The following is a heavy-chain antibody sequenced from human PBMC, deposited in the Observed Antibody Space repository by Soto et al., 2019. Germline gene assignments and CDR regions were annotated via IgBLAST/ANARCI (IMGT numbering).Heavy chain of an antibody. CDR3: ARADCSGGSCFIRYFDL. CDR2: IYHSGST. D-gene: IGHD2-15*01. Sequence: QVQLQESGPGLVKPSGTLSLTCAVSSGSISRSNWWGWFRQPPGKGLEWIGEIYHSGSTNYNPSLKSRVTISVDKSKNQFSLKLSSVTAADTAVYYCARADCSGGSCFIRYFDLWGRGTLVTVSS. J-gene: IGHJ2*01. CDR1: SGSISRSNW. V-gene: IGHV4-4*02.